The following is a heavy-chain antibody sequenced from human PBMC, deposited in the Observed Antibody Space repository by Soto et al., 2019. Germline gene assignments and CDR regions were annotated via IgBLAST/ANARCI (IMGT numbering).Heavy chain of an antibody. J-gene: IGHJ6*02. CDR2: ISAYNGNT. Sequence: GASEKVSCKASGYTFTSYGISWVRQAPGQGLEWMGWISAYNGNTNYAQKLQGRVTMTTDTSTSTAYMELRSLRSDDTAVYYCARDLGLPRGTDYYYGMDVWGQGTTVTVSS. CDR1: GYTFTSYG. D-gene: IGHD2-8*02. CDR3: ARDLGLPRGTDYYYGMDV. V-gene: IGHV1-18*01.